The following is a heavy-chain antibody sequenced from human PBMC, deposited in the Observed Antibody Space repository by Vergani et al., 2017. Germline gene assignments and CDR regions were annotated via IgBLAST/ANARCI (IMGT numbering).Heavy chain of an antibody. J-gene: IGHJ6*02. V-gene: IGHV1-2*02. CDR2: INPNSGGT. CDR3: ARPGAHVDTAMVNAPEDYYYYGMDV. CDR1: GYTFTGYY. D-gene: IGHD5-18*01. Sequence: QVQLVQSGAEVKKPGASVKVSCKASGYTFTGYYMHWVRQAPGQGLEWMGWINPNSGGTNYAQKFQGRVTMTRDTSISTAYMELSRLRSDDTAVYYCARPGAHVDTAMVNAPEDYYYYGMDVWGQGTTVTVSS.